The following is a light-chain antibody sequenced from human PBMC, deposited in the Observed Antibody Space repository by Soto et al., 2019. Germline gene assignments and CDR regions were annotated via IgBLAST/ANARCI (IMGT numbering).Light chain of an antibody. CDR1: SSNIGAGYD. Sequence: QSVLTQPPAVSGAPGQRVTISCTESSSNIGAGYDVHWYQQLPGTAPKLLIYGNSNRPSGVPDRFSGSKSGTSASLAITGLQAEDEADYYGQSYDSSLSGWVFGGGTKL. CDR3: QSYDSSLSGWV. CDR2: GNS. V-gene: IGLV1-40*01. J-gene: IGLJ3*02.